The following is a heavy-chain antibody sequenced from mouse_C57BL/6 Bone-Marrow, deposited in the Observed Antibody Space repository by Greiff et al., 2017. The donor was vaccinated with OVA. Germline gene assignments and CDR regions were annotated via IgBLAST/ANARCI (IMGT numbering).Heavy chain of an antibody. CDR1: GYTFTSYG. CDR3: ARVCYDGYYEWYFDV. CDR2: IYPRSGNT. V-gene: IGHV1-81*01. Sequence: QVQLQQSGAELARPGASVKLSCKASGYTFTSYGISWVKQRTGQGLEWIGEIYPRSGNTYYNEKFKGKATLTADKSSSTAYMELRSRTSEDSAVYFCARVCYDGYYEWYFDVWGTGTAVTVSS. D-gene: IGHD2-3*01. J-gene: IGHJ1*03.